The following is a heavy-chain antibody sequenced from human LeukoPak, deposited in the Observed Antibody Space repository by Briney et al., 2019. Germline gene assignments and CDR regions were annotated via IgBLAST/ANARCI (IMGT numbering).Heavy chain of an antibody. Sequence: ESLKISCKGSGYSFTTYWIGWVRQMPGRTLEWIGIIYPGGSEVRYSPSLQGQVTISADKSISTAYLQWSSLKASDNAIYYCARYPPGYYGMDVWGQGTTVTVSS. J-gene: IGHJ6*02. CDR2: IYPGGSEV. CDR1: GYSFTTYW. CDR3: ARYPPGYYGMDV. V-gene: IGHV5-51*01.